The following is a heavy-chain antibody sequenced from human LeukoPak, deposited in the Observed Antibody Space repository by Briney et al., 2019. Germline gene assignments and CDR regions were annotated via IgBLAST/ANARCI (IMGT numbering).Heavy chain of an antibody. V-gene: IGHV3-48*01. Sequence: GGSLRLSCAASGFTFSSYSMNWVRQAPGKGLEWVSYISSSSTIYYADSVKGRFTISRDNAKNSLYLQMNSLRAEDTAVYYCARDFKRRGYWGQGTLVTVSS. J-gene: IGHJ4*02. CDR2: ISSSSTI. CDR3: ARDFKRRGY. CDR1: GFTFSSYS. D-gene: IGHD3-10*01.